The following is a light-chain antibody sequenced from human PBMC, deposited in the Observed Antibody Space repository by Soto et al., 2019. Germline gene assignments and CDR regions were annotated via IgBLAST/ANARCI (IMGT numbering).Light chain of an antibody. J-gene: IGLJ1*01. CDR2: VNI. CDR3: QSYDSNLSGYV. CDR1: SSNIGAGYG. V-gene: IGLV1-40*01. Sequence: QSALTQPPSVSGAPGQRVTISCTGSSSNIGAGYGVHWYQHLPGTAPKLLIYVNINRPSGVPDRFSGSKSGTSASLAITGLQAEDEADYYCQSYDSNLSGYVFGTGTKLTVL.